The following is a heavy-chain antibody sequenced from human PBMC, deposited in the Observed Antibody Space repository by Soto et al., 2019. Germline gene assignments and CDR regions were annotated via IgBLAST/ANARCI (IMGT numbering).Heavy chain of an antibody. D-gene: IGHD5-12*01. CDR3: VRVVAIPGYPDH. CDR2: IVPIVGTT. V-gene: IGHV1-69*12. CDR1: GGTFSSYA. Sequence: QVQLVQSGAEVRQPASSVKVSCKTSGGTFSSYAISWVRQAPGQGLEWMGGIVPIVGTTTYAQKSQGRVTITADEATSTAYMQLSRLRSANTAVYYCVRVVAIPGYPDHWGQGTLVTVSS. J-gene: IGHJ4*02.